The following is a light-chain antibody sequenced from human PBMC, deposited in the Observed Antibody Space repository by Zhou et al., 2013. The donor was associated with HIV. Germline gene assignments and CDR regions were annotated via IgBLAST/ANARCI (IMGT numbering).Light chain of an antibody. Sequence: VMTQSPLSLPVILGQPASISCKSSQSLVDSDGNTYLYWFHQRPGQSPRRLIYKVSHRDSGVSPRFSGSGSGTDFTLEIIRVEAEDVGVYYCMQGLQTPLTFGGGTKVEIK. CDR3: MQGLQTPLT. V-gene: IGKV2-30*01. CDR1: QSLVDSDGNTY. CDR2: KVS. J-gene: IGKJ4*01.